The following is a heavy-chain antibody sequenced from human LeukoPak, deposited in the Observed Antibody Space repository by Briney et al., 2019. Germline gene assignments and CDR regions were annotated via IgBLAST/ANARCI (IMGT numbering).Heavy chain of an antibody. V-gene: IGHV4-34*01. CDR3: STGYNAFDI. Sequence: SETLSLTCAVYGGSFSGYYWSWIRQPPGKGLEWIGEINHSGSTNYNPSLKSRVTISVDTSKNQFSLKLSSVTAADTAVYYCSTGYNAFDIWGQGTMVTVSS. CDR2: INHSGST. J-gene: IGHJ3*02. D-gene: IGHD3-9*01. CDR1: GGSFSGYY.